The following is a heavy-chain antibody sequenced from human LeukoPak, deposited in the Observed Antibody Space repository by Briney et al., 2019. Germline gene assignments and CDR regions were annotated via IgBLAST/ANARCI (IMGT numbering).Heavy chain of an antibody. CDR1: GFTFSNAW. J-gene: IGHJ4*02. CDR2: IKSKTDGGTT. CDR3: TIVWFVELSGSFDY. V-gene: IGHV3-15*01. Sequence: GGSLRLSCAASGFTFSNAWMSWVRQAPGKGLEWVGRIKSKTDGGTTDYAAPVKGRFTISRDDSKNTLYLQMNSLKTEDTAVYYCTIVWFVELSGSFDYWGQGTLVTVSS. D-gene: IGHD3-10*01.